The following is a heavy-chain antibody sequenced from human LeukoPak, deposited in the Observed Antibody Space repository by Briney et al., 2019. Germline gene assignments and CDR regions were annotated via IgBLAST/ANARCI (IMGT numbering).Heavy chain of an antibody. Sequence: SETLSLTCTVSGYSISSGYYWSWIRQPPGKGLEWIGEINHSGSTNYNPSLKSRVTISVDTSKNQFSLKLSSVTAADTAVYYCARRLSSSWYRYFDYWGQGTLVTVSS. J-gene: IGHJ4*02. CDR2: INHSGST. CDR3: ARRLSSSWYRYFDY. CDR1: GYSISSGYY. D-gene: IGHD6-13*01. V-gene: IGHV4-38-2*02.